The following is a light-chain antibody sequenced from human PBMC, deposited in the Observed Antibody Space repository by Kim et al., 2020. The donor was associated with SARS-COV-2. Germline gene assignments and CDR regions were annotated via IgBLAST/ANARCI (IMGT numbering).Light chain of an antibody. V-gene: IGLV3-1*01. CDR1: KLGDKY. J-gene: IGLJ2*01. CDR2: QDS. Sequence: SSELTQPPSVSVSPGQTASITCSGDKLGDKYACWYQQKPGQSPVLVIYQDSKRPSGIPERFSGSNSGNTATLTISGTQAMDEADYYCQAWDSSTACGVFGGGTKVTVL. CDR3: QAWDSSTACGV.